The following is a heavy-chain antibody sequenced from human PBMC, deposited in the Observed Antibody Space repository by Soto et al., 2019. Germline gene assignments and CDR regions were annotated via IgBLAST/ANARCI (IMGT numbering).Heavy chain of an antibody. CDR3: ATSLWFGTQPEI. CDR2: ISPSGTT. J-gene: IGHJ4*02. D-gene: IGHD3-10*01. CDR1: GGSFSNNY. Sequence: KTSETLSLTCAVYGGSFSNNYWTWFRQPPGKGPEWIGEISPSGTTKYIPSLKSRGTISVDTSRKQFFLKVTSVSAADTAVYYCATSLWFGTQPEIWGPGTLVTVSS. V-gene: IGHV4-34*01.